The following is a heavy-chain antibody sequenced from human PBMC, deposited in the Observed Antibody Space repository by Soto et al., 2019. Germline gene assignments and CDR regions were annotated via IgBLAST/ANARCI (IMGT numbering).Heavy chain of an antibody. V-gene: IGHV6-1*01. J-gene: IGHJ3*02. CDR1: GDSVSSNSAA. CDR2: TYYRSKWYN. Sequence: PSQTLSLTCAISGDSVSSNSAAWNWIRQSPSRGLEWLGRTYYRSKWYNDYAVSVKSRITINPDTSKNQFSLQLNSVTPEDTAVYYCARTVRFSEYQLLWVPIHIRGQAPMVTVS. D-gene: IGHD2-2*01. CDR3: ARTVRFSEYQLLWVPIHI.